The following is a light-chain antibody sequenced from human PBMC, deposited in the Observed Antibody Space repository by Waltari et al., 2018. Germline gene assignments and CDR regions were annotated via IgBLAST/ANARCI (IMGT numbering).Light chain of an antibody. CDR3: MQALQTPWT. V-gene: IGKV2-28*01. CDR2: LGS. CDR1: QSLLHSNGYNY. Sequence: DIVMTQSPLPLLVTPGEQASISCRSSQSLLHSNGYNYLDWYLQKQGQSPQLMIYLGSNRASGVPDRFSGSGSGTDVTLKISRVEAEDVGVYYCMQALQTPWTFGQGTKVEIK. J-gene: IGKJ1*01.